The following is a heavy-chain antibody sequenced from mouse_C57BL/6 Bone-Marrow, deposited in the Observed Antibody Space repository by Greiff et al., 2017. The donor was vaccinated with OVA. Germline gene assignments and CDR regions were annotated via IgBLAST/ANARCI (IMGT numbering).Heavy chain of an antibody. CDR2: SRNKANDYTT. Sequence: EVHLVESGGGLVQSGRSLRLSCATSGFTFSDVYMEWVRQAPGKGLEWIAASRNKANDYTTEYSASVKGRFIVSRDTSQSILYLQMNALRAEDTAIYYCARDDYYWYFDVWGTGTTVTVSS. V-gene: IGHV7-1*01. J-gene: IGHJ1*03. CDR1: GFTFSDVY. CDR3: ARDDYYWYFDV.